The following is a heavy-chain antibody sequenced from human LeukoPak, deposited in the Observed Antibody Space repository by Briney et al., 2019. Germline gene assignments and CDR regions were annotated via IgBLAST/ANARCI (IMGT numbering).Heavy chain of an antibody. CDR1: GASMSSYY. Sequence: SETLSLTCTVSGASMSSYYWNWIRQPPGKGLEWIGYVFYTGSTNYSPSLKGRVTISIDMSKNQFSLNLSSVTAADTAVYYCAGDDEDAFDIRGQGKLGTVSS. V-gene: IGHV4-59*01. CDR3: AGDDEDAFDI. CDR2: VFYTGST. J-gene: IGHJ3*02.